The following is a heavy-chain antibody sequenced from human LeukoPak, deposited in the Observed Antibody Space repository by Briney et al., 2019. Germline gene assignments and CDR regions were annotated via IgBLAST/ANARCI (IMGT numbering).Heavy chain of an antibody. V-gene: IGHV1-18*01. Sequence: ASVKVSCKASGYTFSTYGISWVRQAPGQGLEWMGWISAYNGNTNYAQKLQGRVTMTTDTSTSTAHMELRSLRSDDTAVYYCARAPRYSSGDYWGQGTLVTVSS. CDR1: GYTFSTYG. J-gene: IGHJ4*02. CDR3: ARAPRYSSGDY. CDR2: ISAYNGNT. D-gene: IGHD6-25*01.